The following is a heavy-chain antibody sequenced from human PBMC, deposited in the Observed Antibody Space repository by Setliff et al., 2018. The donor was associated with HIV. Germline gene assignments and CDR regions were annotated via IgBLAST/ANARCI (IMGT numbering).Heavy chain of an antibody. D-gene: IGHD3-3*01. V-gene: IGHV4-38-2*01. Sequence: SETLSLTCAVSGYSISSGYYWGWIRQHPGKGLEWIASIYHSGSTYSSPSLKSRVTISVDRSKNQFSLGLSSVTAADTAVYYCARVSFWAFDIWGQGSMVTVSS. J-gene: IGHJ3*02. CDR2: IYHSGST. CDR3: ARVSFWAFDI. CDR1: GYSISSGYY.